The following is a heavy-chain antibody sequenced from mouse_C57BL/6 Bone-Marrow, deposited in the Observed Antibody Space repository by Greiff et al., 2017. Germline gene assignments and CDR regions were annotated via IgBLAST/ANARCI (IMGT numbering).Heavy chain of an antibody. CDR1: GFTFSDYG. D-gene: IGHD4-1*01. J-gene: IGHJ1*03. Sequence: EVHLVESVGCLVQPGGSLQLSCPPSGFTFSDYGMAWVRQAPRKGPECVAFISNLAYSIYYADTVTGRFTISRENAKNTLYLEMSSLRSEDTAMYYCARQSWDAGDWYFHVWGTGATVTVS. CDR3: ARQSWDAGDWYFHV. CDR2: ISNLAYSI. V-gene: IGHV5-15*01.